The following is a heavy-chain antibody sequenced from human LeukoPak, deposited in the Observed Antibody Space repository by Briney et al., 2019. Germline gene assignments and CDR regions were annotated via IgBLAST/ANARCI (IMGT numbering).Heavy chain of an antibody. V-gene: IGHV3-21*01. CDR2: ISSSSSYI. D-gene: IGHD3-3*01. J-gene: IGHJ4*02. Sequence: GGSLGLSCAASGFTSSSYNMNWVRQAPGKGLEWVSSISSSSSYIYYADSVKGRFTISRDNAKNSLYLQMNSLRAEDTAVYYCARDLVSSGSSDYWGQGTLVTVSS. CDR3: ARDLVSSGSSDY. CDR1: GFTSSSYN.